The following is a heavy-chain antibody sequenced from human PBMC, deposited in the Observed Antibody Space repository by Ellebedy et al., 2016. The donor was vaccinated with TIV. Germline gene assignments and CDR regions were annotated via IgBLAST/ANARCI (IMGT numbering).Heavy chain of an antibody. CDR3: ARTLYGDYVQNHLDS. V-gene: IGHV2-70*01. J-gene: IGHJ4*02. CDR2: IGWDDRQ. Sequence: SGPTLVQPTQTLTLTCTFSGFSFSPSGMCVSWIRHPPGKALEWLALIGWDDRQYYSSSLRTRLTISKDTSKNQVVLTMTNMDPVDTATYYCARTLYGDYVQNHLDSWGQGTLVTVSS. CDR1: GFSFSPSGMC. D-gene: IGHD4-17*01.